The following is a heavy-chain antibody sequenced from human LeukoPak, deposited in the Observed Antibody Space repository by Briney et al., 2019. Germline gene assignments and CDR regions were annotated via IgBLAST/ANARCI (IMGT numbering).Heavy chain of an antibody. D-gene: IGHD3-22*01. CDR2: IIPIFGTA. J-gene: IGHJ4*02. Sequence: ASVKVSCKASGGTFSSYAISWVRQAPGQGLEWMGGIIPIFGTANYAQKFQGRVTITADESTSTAYMELSSLRSEGTAVYYCASSTHYYDSSQPPDYWGQGTLVTVSS. V-gene: IGHV1-69*13. CDR1: GGTFSSYA. CDR3: ASSTHYYDSSQPPDY.